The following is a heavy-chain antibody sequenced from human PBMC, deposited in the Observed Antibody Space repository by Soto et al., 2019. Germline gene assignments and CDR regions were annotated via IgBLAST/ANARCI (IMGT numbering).Heavy chain of an antibody. CDR3: ARDLGGWPDY. D-gene: IGHD2-15*01. J-gene: IGHJ4*02. Sequence: QVQLVQSGAEVQKPGASVKVSCKASGYTFTSYAMHWVRQAPGQRLEWMGWINAGNGNTKYSQTFQGRVTITRDTAASTAYMELSSLRSEDKAVYYCARDLGGWPDYWGQGTLVTVSS. CDR1: GYTFTSYA. CDR2: INAGNGNT. V-gene: IGHV1-3*01.